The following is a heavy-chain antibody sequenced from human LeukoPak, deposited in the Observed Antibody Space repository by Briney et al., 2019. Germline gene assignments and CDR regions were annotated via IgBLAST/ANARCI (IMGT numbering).Heavy chain of an antibody. D-gene: IGHD3-10*01. Sequence: GGSLRLSCAASGYTFSRYSMNWVRQAPGKGLEWGSYISSSGSTIYYADSVKGRFTISRDNAKNSLYLQMNSLRSEDTAVYYCARGGDYYGSGSPLIDYWGQGTLVTVSS. J-gene: IGHJ4*02. CDR2: ISSSGSTI. CDR1: GYTFSRYS. V-gene: IGHV3-48*04. CDR3: ARGGDYYGSGSPLIDY.